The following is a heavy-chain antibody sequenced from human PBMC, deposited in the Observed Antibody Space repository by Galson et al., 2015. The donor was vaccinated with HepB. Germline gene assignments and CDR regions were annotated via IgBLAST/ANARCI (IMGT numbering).Heavy chain of an antibody. J-gene: IGHJ4*02. CDR3: ARDNSSGWFFDY. CDR2: INAANGNT. V-gene: IGHV1-3*01. D-gene: IGHD6-19*01. Sequence: SVKVSCKASGYSFISYGMHWVRQAPGQRPEWMGWINAANGNTKYSEKFQGRVTITRDTFATTVYMEVSSLRSEDTAMYHCARDNSSGWFFDYWGQGTQVTVSS. CDR1: GYSFISYG.